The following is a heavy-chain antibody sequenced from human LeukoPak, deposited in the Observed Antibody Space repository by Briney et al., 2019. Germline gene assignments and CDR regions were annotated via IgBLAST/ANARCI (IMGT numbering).Heavy chain of an antibody. J-gene: IGHJ4*02. CDR2: IFHRGDT. Sequence: SETLSLTCAVSGYSISSGYYWGWIRQPPGKGLEWIGTIFHRGDTYYNPSLKSRVTISVDTSKNQFSLNLSSVTAADTAVYYCARVVPVGGTDYWGRGTLVTASS. CDR1: GYSISSGYY. CDR3: ARVVPVGGTDY. D-gene: IGHD6-13*01. V-gene: IGHV4-38-2*01.